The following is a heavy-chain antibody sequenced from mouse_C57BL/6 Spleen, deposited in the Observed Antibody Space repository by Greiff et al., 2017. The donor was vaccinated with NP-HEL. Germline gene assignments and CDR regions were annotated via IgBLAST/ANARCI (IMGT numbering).Heavy chain of an antibody. Sequence: QVQLQQSGPELVKPGASVKISCKASGYAFSSSWMNWVKQRPGKGLEWIGRIYPGDGDTNYNGKFKGKATLTADKSSSTAYMQLSSLTSEDSAVYFCARGDVGYFDYWGQGTTPTVSS. CDR2: IYPGDGDT. CDR1: GYAFSSSW. CDR3: ARGDVGYFDY. D-gene: IGHD3-3*01. J-gene: IGHJ2*01. V-gene: IGHV1-82*01.